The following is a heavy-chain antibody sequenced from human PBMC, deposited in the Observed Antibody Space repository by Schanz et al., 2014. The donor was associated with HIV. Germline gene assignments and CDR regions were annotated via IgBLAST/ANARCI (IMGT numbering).Heavy chain of an antibody. D-gene: IGHD3-16*01. CDR3: ARVANWDYYGMDV. Sequence: QVQLVESGGGVVQPGRSLRLSCAASGFTFSYYGMYWVRQAPGKGPEWVAVISYDGSNKYYADSVKGRFTISRDNSKNTLFLQMNSLRGEDTAVYYCARVANWDYYGMDVWGRGTTVTVSS. J-gene: IGHJ6*02. CDR1: GFTFSYYG. CDR2: ISYDGSNK. V-gene: IGHV3-30*19.